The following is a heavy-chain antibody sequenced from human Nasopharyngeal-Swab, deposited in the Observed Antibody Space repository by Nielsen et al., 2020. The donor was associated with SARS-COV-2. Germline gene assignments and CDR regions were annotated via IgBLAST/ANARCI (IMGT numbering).Heavy chain of an antibody. D-gene: IGHD3-22*01. Sequence: SVKVSCKASGATFSSYAIRWVRQAPGQGLEWMGGIIPIFGTANYAQKLQGRVTITADESTSTACMELSSLRSEVTAVYYCARHYDSSGYYNYFYYWGQGTLVTFSS. CDR1: GATFSSYA. V-gene: IGHV1-69*13. J-gene: IGHJ4*02. CDR3: ARHYDSSGYYNYFYY. CDR2: IIPIFGTA.